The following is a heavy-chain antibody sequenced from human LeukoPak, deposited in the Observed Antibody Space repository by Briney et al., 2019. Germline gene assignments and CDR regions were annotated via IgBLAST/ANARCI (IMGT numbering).Heavy chain of an antibody. CDR3: AKVTNIAAKVPNYFDY. CDR1: GFTFSSYA. CDR2: ISGSGGST. V-gene: IGHV3-23*01. J-gene: IGHJ4*02. Sequence: GGSLRLSCAASGFTFSSYAMSWVRQPPGKGLEWVSAISGSGGSTYYADSVKGRFTISRNNSKNTLYLQMNSLRAEATAVYYCAKVTNIAAKVPNYFDYWGEGTLVTVSS. D-gene: IGHD6-13*01.